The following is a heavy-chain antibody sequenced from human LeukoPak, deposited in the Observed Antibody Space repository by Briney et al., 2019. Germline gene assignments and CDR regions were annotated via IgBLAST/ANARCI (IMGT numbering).Heavy chain of an antibody. CDR3: AKDKDTPATAQPQRGYFES. D-gene: IGHD2-15*01. CDR2: IWYDGSHQ. Sequence: GSSLRLSCAASGFPFSVSGMHWVRQAPGKGLEWVAVIWYDGSHQYYADSVKGRFTISRDNSKNTLDLQMNSLRVEDTAVYFCAKDKDTPATAQPQRGYFESWGQGTLVTVSS. V-gene: IGHV3-33*06. CDR1: GFPFSVSG. J-gene: IGHJ4*02.